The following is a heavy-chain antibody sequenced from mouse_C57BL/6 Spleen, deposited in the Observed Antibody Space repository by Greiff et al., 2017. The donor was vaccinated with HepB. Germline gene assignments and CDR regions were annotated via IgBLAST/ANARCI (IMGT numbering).Heavy chain of an antibody. CDR1: GFTFSSYA. D-gene: IGHD2-4*01. CDR3: ARENYDAFDY. CDR2: ISDGGSYT. J-gene: IGHJ2*01. V-gene: IGHV5-4*01. Sequence: EVQRVESGGGLVKPGGSLKLSCAASGFTFSSYAMSWVRQTPEKRLEWVATISDGGSYTYYPDNVKGRFTISRDNAKNNLYLQMSHLKSEDTAMYYCARENYDAFDYWGQGTTLTVSS.